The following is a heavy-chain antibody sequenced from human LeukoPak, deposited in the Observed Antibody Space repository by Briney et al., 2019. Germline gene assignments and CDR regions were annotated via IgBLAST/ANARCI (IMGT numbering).Heavy chain of an antibody. CDR1: GYTFTSYD. CDR3: AREGCSSTNCHVLGDDNWFDP. D-gene: IGHD2-2*01. V-gene: IGHV1-2*02. J-gene: IGHJ5*02. Sequence: ASVKVSCKASGYTFTSYDINWVRQATGQGLEWMGWMNPNSGGTNYAQKFQGRVTMTRDTSISTAYMELSRLRSDDTAVYYCAREGCSSTNCHVLGDDNWFDPWGQGTLVTVSS. CDR2: MNPNSGGT.